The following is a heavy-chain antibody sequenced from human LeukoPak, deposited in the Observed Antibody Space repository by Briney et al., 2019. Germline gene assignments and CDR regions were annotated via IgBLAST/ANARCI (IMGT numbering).Heavy chain of an antibody. CDR2: VHHSGTT. CDR1: GASITSDY. J-gene: IGHJ4*02. V-gene: IGHV4-4*08. D-gene: IGHD1-1*01. CDR3: ARVSTGTALDY. Sequence: PSETLSLTCSVSGASITSDYWSWIRQPPGKGLEWIGYVHHSGTTKYNPSLNSRVTISMDTSKSQFSLKLSSVTAADTAVYYCARVSTGTALDYWGQGTLVTVSS.